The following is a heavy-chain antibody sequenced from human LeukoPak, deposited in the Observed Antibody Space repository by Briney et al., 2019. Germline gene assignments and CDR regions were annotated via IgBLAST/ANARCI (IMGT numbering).Heavy chain of an antibody. Sequence: ASVKVSCKASGYTFTGYYIHWVRQAPGQGLEWMGRINPNTGGTNYAQKLQGRVTMTRDTSISTAYMELSRLTSDDTAVYYCAREPMVRDFNWFDPWGQGTLVTVSS. CDR3: AREPMVRDFNWFDP. CDR1: GYTFTGYY. CDR2: INPNTGGT. J-gene: IGHJ5*02. V-gene: IGHV1-2*06. D-gene: IGHD3-10*01.